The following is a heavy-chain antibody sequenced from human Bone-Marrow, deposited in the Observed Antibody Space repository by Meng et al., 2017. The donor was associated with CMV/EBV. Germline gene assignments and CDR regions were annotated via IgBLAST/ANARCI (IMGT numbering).Heavy chain of an antibody. CDR3: ARVRDGYNYDY. CDR2: INHSGST. V-gene: IGHV4-34*01. Sequence: SETLSLTCAVYGGSFSGCYWSWIRQPPGKGLEWIGEINHSGSTNYNPSLKSRVTISVDTSKNQFSLKLSSVTAADTAVYYCARVRDGYNYDYWGQGTLVTVSS. CDR1: GGSFSGCY. D-gene: IGHD5-24*01. J-gene: IGHJ4*02.